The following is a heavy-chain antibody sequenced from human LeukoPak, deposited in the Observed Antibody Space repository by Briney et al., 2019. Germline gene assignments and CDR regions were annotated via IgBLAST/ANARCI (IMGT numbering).Heavy chain of an antibody. D-gene: IGHD2-15*01. CDR2: IIPIFGTA. J-gene: IGHJ4*02. CDR3: AVRYCSGGSCYLSYFDY. Sequence: SVKVSCKPSGYTFTGYYLHWVRQAPGQGLEWMGRIIPIFGTANYAQKFQGRVTITADKSTSTAYMELSSLRSEDTAVYYCAVRYCSGGSCYLSYFDYWGQGTLVTVSS. CDR1: GYTFTGYY. V-gene: IGHV1-69*06.